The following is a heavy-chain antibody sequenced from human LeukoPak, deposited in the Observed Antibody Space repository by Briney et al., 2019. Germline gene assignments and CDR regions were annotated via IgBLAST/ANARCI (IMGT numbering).Heavy chain of an antibody. J-gene: IGHJ5*02. CDR3: ARDNSVGETAWWFDP. V-gene: IGHV1-46*01. Sequence: ASVKVSCKASGYTFTTYYIQWVRPAPGQRLEWLGIINPTTGSTTYSQKFQGRVTITRDMFTSTDYMELTSLTSDDTAVYYCARDNSVGETAWWFDPWGQGTLVTVSS. CDR2: INPTTGST. CDR1: GYTFTTYY. D-gene: IGHD1-26*01.